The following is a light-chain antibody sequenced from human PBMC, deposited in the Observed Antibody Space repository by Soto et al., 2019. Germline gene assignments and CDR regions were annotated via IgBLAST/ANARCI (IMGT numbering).Light chain of an antibody. CDR2: EVS. CDR1: SSDVGDYSR. CDR3: SSYRRSSTFVVV. V-gene: IGLV2-18*02. Sequence: QSALTQPPYVSGSRGQSVTISCTGTSSDVGDYSRVSWYQQSPGTAPKLMIYEVSNRPSGVPDRFSGSKSGNTASLTISGLQAEDEAHYYCSSYRRSSTFVVVFGGGTKVTVL. J-gene: IGLJ2*01.